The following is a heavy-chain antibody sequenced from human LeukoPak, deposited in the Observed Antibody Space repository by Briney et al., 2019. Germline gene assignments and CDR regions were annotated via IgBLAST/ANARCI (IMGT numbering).Heavy chain of an antibody. J-gene: IGHJ4*02. D-gene: IGHD3-16*01. CDR2: VDPEIGEI. CDR3: ATAWGSSYFDY. V-gene: IGHV1-24*01. Sequence: ASVKVSCKISGYTLSELSMHWVRQAPGQGLEWMGGVDPEIGEIIYAQKFQGRVTMTEDTSTDTAYMELSSLRSDDTAVYYCATAWGSSYFDYWGQGTLVTASS. CDR1: GYTLSELS.